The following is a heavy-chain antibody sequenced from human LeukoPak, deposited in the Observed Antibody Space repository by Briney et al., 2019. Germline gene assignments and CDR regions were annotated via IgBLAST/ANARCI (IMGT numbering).Heavy chain of an antibody. CDR2: SGNAGDT. Sequence: GGPVRLSCSASGSTFDVSAMNWVRQAPGKGLEWVSASGNAGDTYYADSVKGRFTISRDNSKKMLFLQMTSLRVEDTAVYYCAKKTPGNYPYDYWGQGTLVTVSP. J-gene: IGHJ4*02. CDR1: GSTFDVSA. D-gene: IGHD3-22*01. V-gene: IGHV3-23*01. CDR3: AKKTPGNYPYDY.